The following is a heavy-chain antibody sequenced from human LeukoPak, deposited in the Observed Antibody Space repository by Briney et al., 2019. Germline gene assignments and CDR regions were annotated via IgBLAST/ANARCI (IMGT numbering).Heavy chain of an antibody. CDR3: ARDVSISATIDY. Sequence: GGSLKLSCAASGFTFSSYSMNCVRQAPGKRLEWVSYISSSISTIYYADSVKGRFTISRDNAKNSLYLQMNSLRAEDTAVYYCARDVSISATIDYWGQGTLVTVSS. CDR2: ISSSISTI. V-gene: IGHV3-48*01. D-gene: IGHD2/OR15-2a*01. J-gene: IGHJ4*02. CDR1: GFTFSSYS.